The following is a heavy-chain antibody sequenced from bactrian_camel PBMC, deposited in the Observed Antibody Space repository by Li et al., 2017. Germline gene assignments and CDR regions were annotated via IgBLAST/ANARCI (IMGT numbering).Heavy chain of an antibody. J-gene: IGHJ4*01. Sequence: HVQLVESGGGSVQAGGSLRVSCAASGATYRTTCVVWFRQAPGKDREAVAAIYTGGGSAYYVDSVKGRFTISRDNARNTVYLQMNSLKSEDTALYYCATAGSWQFDYWGQGTQVTVS. CDR3: ATAGSWQFDY. V-gene: IGHV3S54*01. CDR2: IYTGGGSA. D-gene: IGHD6*01. CDR1: GATYRTTC.